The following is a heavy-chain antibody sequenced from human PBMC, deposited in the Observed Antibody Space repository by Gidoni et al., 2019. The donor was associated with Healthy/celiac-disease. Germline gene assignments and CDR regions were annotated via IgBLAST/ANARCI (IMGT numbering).Heavy chain of an antibody. J-gene: IGHJ4*02. CDR2: IYHSGRP. CDR1: GGSISSGGYS. Sequence: QLQLQESGSGLVKPSQTLSLTCAVSGGSISSGGYSWSWIRQPPGKGLEWIGYIYHSGRPYYNPSLKSRVTISVDRSKNQFSLKLSSVTAADTAVYYCARETEAEGLDYWGQGTLVTVSS. V-gene: IGHV4-30-2*01. CDR3: ARETEAEGLDY.